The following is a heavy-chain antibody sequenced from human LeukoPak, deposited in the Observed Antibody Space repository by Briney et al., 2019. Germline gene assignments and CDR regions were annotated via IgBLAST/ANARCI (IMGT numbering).Heavy chain of an antibody. CDR3: ARETMIVVVVDY. CDR2: IRYDGSNK. D-gene: IGHD3-22*01. CDR1: GFTFSSYG. J-gene: IGHJ4*02. V-gene: IGHV3-30*02. Sequence: GGSLRLSCAASGFTFSSYGMHWVRQAPAKGLEWVAFIRYDGSNKYYADSVKGRFTISRDNSKNTLYLQMNSLRAEDTAVYYCARETMIVVVVDYWGQGTLVTVSS.